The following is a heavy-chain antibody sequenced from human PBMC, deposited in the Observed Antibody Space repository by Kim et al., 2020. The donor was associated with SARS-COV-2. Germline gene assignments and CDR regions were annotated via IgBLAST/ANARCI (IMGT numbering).Heavy chain of an antibody. CDR1: GGSISSSSYY. CDR2: IYYSGST. CDR3: ARLASNYYYSSGYYRRAIDY. D-gene: IGHD3-22*01. V-gene: IGHV4-39*01. J-gene: IGHJ4*03. Sequence: SETLSLTCTVSGGSISSSSYYWGWIRQPPGKGLEWIGSIYYSGSTYYNPSLKGRVTISVDTSKNQFSLKLSSVTAADTAVYYCARLASNYYYSSGYYRRAIDYWGHGTLVTVSS.